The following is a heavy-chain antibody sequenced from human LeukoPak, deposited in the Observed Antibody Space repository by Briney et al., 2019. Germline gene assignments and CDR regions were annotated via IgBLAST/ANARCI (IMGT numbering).Heavy chain of an antibody. V-gene: IGHV3-74*03. D-gene: IGHD3-10*01. CDR1: GFTFSTYW. CDR3: ARDYAGSPDY. CDR2: INGDGSTT. J-gene: IGHJ4*02. Sequence: PGRPLRLSCTASGFTFSTYWINWARQSPGKGLVWVALINGDGSTTTHADSVKGRFTISRDNAKNTAYLQMNSLRDEDTAVYFCARDYAGSPDYWGQGTLVTVSA.